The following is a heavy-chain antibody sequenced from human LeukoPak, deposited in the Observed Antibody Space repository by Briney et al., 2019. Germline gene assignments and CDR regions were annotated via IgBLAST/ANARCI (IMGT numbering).Heavy chain of an antibody. CDR3: ARDFSGYYYYFDY. V-gene: IGHV1-3*01. D-gene: IGHD3-22*01. CDR1: GYTFTSYA. Sequence: ASVKVSCEASGYTFTSYAMHWVRQAPGQRLEWMGWIDAGNGNTKYSQKFQGRVTITRDSSASTAYMELSSLRSEDTAVYYCARDFSGYYYYFDYWGQGTLVTVSS. CDR2: IDAGNGNT. J-gene: IGHJ4*02.